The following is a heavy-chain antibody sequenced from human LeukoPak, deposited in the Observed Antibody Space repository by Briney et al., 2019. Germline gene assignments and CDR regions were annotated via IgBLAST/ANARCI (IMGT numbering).Heavy chain of an antibody. CDR2: IYYSGST. D-gene: IGHD1-26*01. CDR3: ARSLVVGASFDY. CDR1: GGSISSGDYY. V-gene: IGHV4-30-4*08. J-gene: IGHJ4*02. Sequence: SETLSLXCTVSGGSISSGDYYWSWIRQPPGKGLEWIGYIYYSGSTYYNPSLKSRVTISVDTSKNQFSLKLSSVTAADTAVYYCARSLVVGASFDYWGQGTLVTVSS.